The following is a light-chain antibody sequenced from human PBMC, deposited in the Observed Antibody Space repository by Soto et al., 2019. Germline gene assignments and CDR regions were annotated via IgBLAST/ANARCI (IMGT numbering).Light chain of an antibody. CDR1: SSNIGSNT. Sequence: QSVLTQPPSASGTPGQRVTISCSGSSSNIGSNTVNWYQQLPGTAPKLLIYNNNQRPSGVPDRFSGSKSGTSASLAISGLQSEDEADYYCAAWDDSLTGHVVFGGGTKVTGL. J-gene: IGLJ2*01. CDR2: NNN. V-gene: IGLV1-44*01. CDR3: AAWDDSLTGHVV.